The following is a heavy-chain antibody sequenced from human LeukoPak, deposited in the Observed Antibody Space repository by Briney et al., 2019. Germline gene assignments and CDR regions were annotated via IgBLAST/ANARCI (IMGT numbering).Heavy chain of an antibody. J-gene: IGHJ5*02. Sequence: GGSLRLSCAASGFTFDDFAMHWVRQAPGKGLEWVSLISGDGARTYYADSVKGRFTISRDNNKNSLYLQMNSLRTEDTALNYCAKARWLPLMMFDPWGQGTRVTVSS. CDR1: GFTFDDFA. V-gene: IGHV3-43*02. D-gene: IGHD5-24*01. CDR3: AKARWLPLMMFDP. CDR2: ISGDGART.